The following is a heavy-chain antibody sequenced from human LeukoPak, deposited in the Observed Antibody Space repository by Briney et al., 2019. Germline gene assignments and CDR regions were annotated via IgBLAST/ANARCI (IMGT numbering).Heavy chain of an antibody. V-gene: IGHV1-2*02. D-gene: IGHD3-22*01. CDR2: IKPKSGGT. CDR3: ARGSSDYYLTKDY. CDR1: GYTFTDYF. Sequence: ASVTVSFKASGYTFTDYFIHWVRQAPGQGPEWMGWIKPKSGGTNYAQKFQARVTMTKDTSISTVYMDLSRLTSDDTAVYYCARGSSDYYLTKDYWGQGTLVTVSS. J-gene: IGHJ4*02.